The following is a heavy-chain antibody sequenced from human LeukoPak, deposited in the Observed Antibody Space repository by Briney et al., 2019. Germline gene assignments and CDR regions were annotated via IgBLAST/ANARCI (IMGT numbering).Heavy chain of an antibody. CDR1: GFTFSIVG. D-gene: IGHD3-3*01. J-gene: IGHJ4*02. V-gene: IGHV3-30*02. Sequence: PGGSLRLSCAASGFTFSIVGMHWVRQAPGKGLEWVAFIQFDGSNSYYADSVKGRFTLSRDNSKNTLYLQMDSLRAEDTAIYYCAKGQGYYCDHWGQGTLVTVSS. CDR2: IQFDGSNS. CDR3: AKGQGYYCDH.